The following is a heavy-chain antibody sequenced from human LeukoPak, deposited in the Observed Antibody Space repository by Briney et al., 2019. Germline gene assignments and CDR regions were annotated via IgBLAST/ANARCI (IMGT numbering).Heavy chain of an antibody. CDR2: IKSKTDGGTT. Sequence: PGGSLRLSCAASGFTFSNAWMSWVRQAPGKGLEWVGRIKSKTDGGTTDYAAPVKGRFTISRDDSKNTLYLQMNSLKTEDTAVYCCTTDADYYGSGSVDVWGKGTTVTVSS. CDR1: GFTFSNAW. CDR3: TTDADYYGSGSVDV. V-gene: IGHV3-15*01. J-gene: IGHJ6*04. D-gene: IGHD3-10*01.